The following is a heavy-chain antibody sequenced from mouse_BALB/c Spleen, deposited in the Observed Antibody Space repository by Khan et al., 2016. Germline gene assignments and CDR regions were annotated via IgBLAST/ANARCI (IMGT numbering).Heavy chain of an antibody. CDR2: TSNGGGRT. J-gene: IGHJ3*01. Sequence: EVELVESGGGLVLPGGSLKLSCATSGFTFSDSYMYWVRQTPEKRLEWVAYTSNGGGRTYYADTVKGRFPISRDNAKNTLYLQTSRLKSEDTAMYYCARHGNHGSSGCAYWGQGTLVTVSA. CDR3: ARHGNHGSSGCAY. CDR1: GFTFSDSY. D-gene: IGHD1-1*01. V-gene: IGHV5-12*02.